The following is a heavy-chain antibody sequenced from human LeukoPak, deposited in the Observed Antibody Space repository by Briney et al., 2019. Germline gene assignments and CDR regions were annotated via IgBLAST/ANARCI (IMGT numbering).Heavy chain of an antibody. CDR1: GFTFSSYS. Sequence: NPGGSLRLSCAASGFTFSSYSMNWVRQAPGKGLEWVSSISSSSSYIYYADSVKGRFTISRDNAKNSLYLQMNSLRAEDTAVYYCARDGAVGATENWFDPWGQGTLVTVSS. CDR3: ARDGAVGATENWFDP. D-gene: IGHD1-26*01. V-gene: IGHV3-21*01. CDR2: ISSSSSYI. J-gene: IGHJ5*02.